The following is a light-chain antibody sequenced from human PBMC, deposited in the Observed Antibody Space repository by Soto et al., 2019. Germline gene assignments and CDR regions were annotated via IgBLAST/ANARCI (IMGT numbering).Light chain of an antibody. CDR3: QQYNNWPPDT. CDR1: QSVSSN. V-gene: IGKV3-15*01. J-gene: IGKJ4*01. CDR2: GAS. Sequence: EIVMTQSPATLSVSPGERATLSCRASQSVSSNLAWYQQKPGQAPRLLIYGASTRATGIPARFSGSGSGTEFTLTISSQQSEDFAVYYCQQYNNWPPDTFGGGTKVDIK.